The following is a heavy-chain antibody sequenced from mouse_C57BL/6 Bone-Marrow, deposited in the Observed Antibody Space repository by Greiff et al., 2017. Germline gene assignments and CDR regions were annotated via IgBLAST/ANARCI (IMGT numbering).Heavy chain of an antibody. J-gene: IGHJ3*01. Sequence: QVQLKQSGPELVKPGASVKISCKASGYAFSSSWMNWVKQRPGKGLEWIGRIYPGDGDTNYNGKFKGKATLTADKSSSTAYMQLGSLTSEDSAVYFCVAPVIDDGFYAVGFAYWGQGTLVTVSA. CDR3: VAPVIDDGFYAVGFAY. CDR1: GYAFSSSW. CDR2: IYPGDGDT. D-gene: IGHD2-3*01. V-gene: IGHV1-82*01.